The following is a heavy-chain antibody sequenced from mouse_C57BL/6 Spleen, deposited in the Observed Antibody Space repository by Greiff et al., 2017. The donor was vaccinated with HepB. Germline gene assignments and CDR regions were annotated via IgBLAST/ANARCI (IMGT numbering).Heavy chain of an antibody. Sequence: QVQLQQPGAELVRPGSSVKLSCKASGYTFTSYWMDWVKQRPGQGLEWIGNIYPSDSYTNYNQKFKGKYTLTVDKSSSTAYMQLSSLTSEDSAVYSVAINSFFDYWGQGTTLTVSS. V-gene: IGHV1-61*01. CDR3: AINSFFDY. J-gene: IGHJ2*01. CDR2: IYPSDSYT. CDR1: GYTFTSYW. D-gene: IGHD1-3*01.